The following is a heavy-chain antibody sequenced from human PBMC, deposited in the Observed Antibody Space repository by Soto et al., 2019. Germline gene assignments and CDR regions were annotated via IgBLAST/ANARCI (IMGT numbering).Heavy chain of an antibody. CDR2: IDSDGRT. CDR3: AKEGYVSGFP. CDR1: GFTLSIHA. Sequence: PGGSLRLSCAVSGFTLSIHASIWVRQGPGKGLEWVSGIDSDGRTFHADSVKGRFTISRDNSKNALYLQMNSLRAEDTAVYYCAKEGYVSGFPWGQGTPVTVSS. D-gene: IGHD3-10*01. V-gene: IGHV3-23*01. J-gene: IGHJ5*02.